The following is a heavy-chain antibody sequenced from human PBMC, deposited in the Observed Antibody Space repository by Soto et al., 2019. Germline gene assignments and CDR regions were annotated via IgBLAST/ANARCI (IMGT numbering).Heavy chain of an antibody. CDR3: SGAAASLNYYYYYMDV. V-gene: IGHV3-15*01. D-gene: IGHD6-13*01. CDR2: IKSKTDGGTT. J-gene: IGHJ6*03. CDR1: GFTFSNAW. Sequence: GGSLRLSCAASGFTFSNAWMSWVRQAPGKGLEWVGRIKSKTDGGTTDYAAPVKGRFTISREDSKNTLYLQMNSLKTEDTAVYYCSGAAASLNYYYYYMDVWGKGTTVTVSS.